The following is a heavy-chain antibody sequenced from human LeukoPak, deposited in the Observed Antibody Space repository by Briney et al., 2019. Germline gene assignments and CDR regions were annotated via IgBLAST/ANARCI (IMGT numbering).Heavy chain of an antibody. CDR1: GGSFSGYC. CDR2: INHSGST. V-gene: IGHV4-34*01. Sequence: PSETLSLTCAVYGGSFSGYCWSWIRQPPGKGLEWIGEINHSGSTNYNPSLKSRVTISVDTSKNQFSLKLSSVTAADTAVHYCARGRFGELFGWFDPWGQGTLVTVSS. D-gene: IGHD3-10*01. J-gene: IGHJ5*02. CDR3: ARGRFGELFGWFDP.